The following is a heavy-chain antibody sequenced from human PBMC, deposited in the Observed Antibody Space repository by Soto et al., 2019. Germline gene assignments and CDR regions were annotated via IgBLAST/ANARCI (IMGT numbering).Heavy chain of an antibody. V-gene: IGHV3-30-3*01. CDR2: ISYDGSNK. CDR3: ARAVGFWSGYYSADWFDP. Sequence: GGSLRLSCAASGFTFSSYAMHWVRQAPGKGLEWVAVISYDGSNKYYADSVKGRFTISRDNSKNTLYLQMNSLRAEDTAVYYCARAVGFWSGYYSADWFDPWGQGTLVTVSS. D-gene: IGHD3-3*01. CDR1: GFTFSSYA. J-gene: IGHJ5*02.